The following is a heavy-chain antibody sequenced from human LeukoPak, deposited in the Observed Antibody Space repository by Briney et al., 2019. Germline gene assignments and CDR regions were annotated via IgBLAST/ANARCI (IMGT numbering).Heavy chain of an antibody. J-gene: IGHJ4*02. CDR1: GYTFTSYG. CDR2: ISAYNGNT. V-gene: IGHV1-18*01. Sequence: GASVKVSCKASGYTFTSYGISWVRQAPGQGLEWMGWISAYNGNTNYAQKFQGRVTITADESTSTAYMELSSLRSEDTAVYYCARANMVRGVNPFDYWGQGTLVTVSS. CDR3: ARANMVRGVNPFDY. D-gene: IGHD3-10*01.